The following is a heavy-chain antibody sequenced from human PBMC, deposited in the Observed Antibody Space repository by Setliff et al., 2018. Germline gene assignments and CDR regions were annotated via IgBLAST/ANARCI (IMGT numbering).Heavy chain of an antibody. J-gene: IGHJ6*03. V-gene: IGHV4-61*02. D-gene: IGHD3-3*01. CDR1: GDSISRAKYY. Sequence: KPSETLSLTCTVSGDSISRAKYYWSWIRQSAGKGLECLGRIYTDGSTKYNPSLNSRVTLLIDTAKNQISLRLSSVPAADTAVYFCARVTGFSYMDVWGKGTTVTVSS. CDR3: ARVTGFSYMDV. CDR2: IYTDGST.